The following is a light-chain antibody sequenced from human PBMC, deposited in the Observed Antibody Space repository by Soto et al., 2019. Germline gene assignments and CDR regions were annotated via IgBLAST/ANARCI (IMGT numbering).Light chain of an antibody. CDR3: QQYGSSPST. V-gene: IGKV3-20*01. CDR2: GAS. CDR1: QSVSSSY. J-gene: IGKJ5*01. Sequence: EIVLTQSPVTLSLSPGERATLSCRASQSVSSSYLAWYQQKPGQAPRLLIYGASSRATGIPDRFSGSGSGTDFTITIIRLEPEDFAVYYCQQYGSSPSTFGQGTRLEIK.